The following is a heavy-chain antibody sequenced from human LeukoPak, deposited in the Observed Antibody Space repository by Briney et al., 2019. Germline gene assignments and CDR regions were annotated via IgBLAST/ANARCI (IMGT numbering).Heavy chain of an antibody. CDR1: GFTFSSYS. CDR2: ISSSVSYI. J-gene: IGHJ4*02. V-gene: IGHV3-21*01. D-gene: IGHD6-19*01. CDR3: ARVEAVAGPESIDY. Sequence: GGSLRLSCAASGFTFSSYSMNWVRQAPGKGLEWVSSISSSVSYIFYADSVKGRFTISRDNSKNTLYLQMNSLRAEGTAVYYCARVEAVAGPESIDYWGQGTLVTVSS.